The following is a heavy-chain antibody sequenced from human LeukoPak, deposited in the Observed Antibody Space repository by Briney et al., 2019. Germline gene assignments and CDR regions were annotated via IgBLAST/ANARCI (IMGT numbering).Heavy chain of an antibody. CDR1: GFTLSNYG. CDR2: IAADNGGS. V-gene: IGHV1-18*01. CDR3: ARASSPYNWYLNV. J-gene: IGHJ2*01. D-gene: IGHD4-11*01. Sequence: ASVRVTCEASGFTLSNYGISWVRQAPGQGLEWMGWIAADNGGSSYTQKFQGRVTMTTDTSTSTVYMDLRSLRTDDTAVYYCARASSPYNWYLNVWGRGTLVTVSS.